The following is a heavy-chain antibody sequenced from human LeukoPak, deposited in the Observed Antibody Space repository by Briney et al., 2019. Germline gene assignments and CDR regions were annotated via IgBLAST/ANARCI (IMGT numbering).Heavy chain of an antibody. CDR3: ARGGGNLDY. CDR1: GDSVSSNSAG. CDR2: TYYRSKWYD. D-gene: IGHD4-23*01. V-gene: IGHV6-1*01. Sequence: SQTLSLTCAISGDSVSSNSAGWNWIKQSPSRGLEWLGRTYYRSKWYDDYAVSVKSRITINPDTSKNQFSLHLYSVTPEDTAVYYCARGGGNLDYWGQGTLVTVSS. J-gene: IGHJ4*02.